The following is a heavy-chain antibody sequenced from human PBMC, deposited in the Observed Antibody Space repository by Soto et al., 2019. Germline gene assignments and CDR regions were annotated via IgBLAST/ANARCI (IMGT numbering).Heavy chain of an antibody. CDR3: ARDRVQIWLYVRIFDD. Sequence: QVQVVESGGGVVQPGRSLRLSCAASGFTFSNYGMHWVRQAPGKGLEWVAVISNDGSNKNHADSVKGRFTISRDNSRNTLYLHMNSLRADDTAVYYCARDRVQIWLYVRIFDDWGQGTMVTVSS. CDR1: GFTFSNYG. D-gene: IGHD3-9*01. CDR2: ISNDGSNK. J-gene: IGHJ4*02. V-gene: IGHV3-30*03.